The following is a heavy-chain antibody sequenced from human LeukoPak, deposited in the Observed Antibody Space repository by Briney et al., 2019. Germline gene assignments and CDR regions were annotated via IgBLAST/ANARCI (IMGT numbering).Heavy chain of an antibody. CDR2: ISGSGGST. J-gene: IGHJ4*02. Sequence: GGTLRLSCAASGLTFSSYGMSWVRQAPGKGLEWVSAISGSGGSTYYADSVKGRFTISRDNSKNTLYLQMNSLRAEDTAVYYCAKESYGGKLDYWGQGTLVTVSS. D-gene: IGHD4-23*01. V-gene: IGHV3-23*01. CDR3: AKESYGGKLDY. CDR1: GLTFSSYG.